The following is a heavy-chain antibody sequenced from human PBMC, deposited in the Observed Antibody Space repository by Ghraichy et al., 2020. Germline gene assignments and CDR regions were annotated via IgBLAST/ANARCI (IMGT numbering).Heavy chain of an antibody. CDR2: ISAYNGNT. Sequence: ASVKVSCKASGYTFTSYGISWVRQAPGQGLEWMGWISAYNGNTNYAQKLQGRVTMTTDTSTSTAYMELRSLRSDDTAVYYCARDQPPVGYCSGGSCYGSDIYYYGMDVWGQGTTVTVSS. CDR3: ARDQPPVGYCSGGSCYGSDIYYYGMDV. D-gene: IGHD2-15*01. J-gene: IGHJ6*02. V-gene: IGHV1-18*01. CDR1: GYTFTSYG.